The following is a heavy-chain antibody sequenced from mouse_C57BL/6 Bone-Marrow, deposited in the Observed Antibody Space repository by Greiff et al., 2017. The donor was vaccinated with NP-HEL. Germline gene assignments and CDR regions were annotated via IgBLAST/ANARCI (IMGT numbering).Heavy chain of an antibody. D-gene: IGHD2-3*01. CDR2: ISDGGSYT. Sequence: EVQVVESGGGLVKPGGSLKLSCAASGFTFSSYAMSWVRQTPEKRLEWVATISDGGSYTYYPDNVKGRFTISRDNAKNNLYLQMSHLKSEDTAMYYCARGYDGYPLRYFGVWGTGTTVTVSS. V-gene: IGHV5-4*01. CDR3: ARGYDGYPLRYFGV. J-gene: IGHJ1*03. CDR1: GFTFSSYA.